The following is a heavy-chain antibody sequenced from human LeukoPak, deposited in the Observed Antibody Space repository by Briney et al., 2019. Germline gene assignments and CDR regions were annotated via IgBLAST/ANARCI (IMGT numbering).Heavy chain of an antibody. Sequence: GGPLRLSCAASGFTFSSYAMHWVRQAPGKGLEWVAVISYDGSNKYYADSVKGRFTISRDNSKNTLYLQMNSLRAEDTAVYYCAREEGTAAGYYFDYWGQGTLVTVSS. CDR2: ISYDGSNK. D-gene: IGHD6-13*01. CDR1: GFTFSSYA. CDR3: AREEGTAAGYYFDY. V-gene: IGHV3-30-3*01. J-gene: IGHJ4*02.